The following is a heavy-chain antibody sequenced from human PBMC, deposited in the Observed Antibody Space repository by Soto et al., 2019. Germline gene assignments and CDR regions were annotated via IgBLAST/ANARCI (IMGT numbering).Heavy chain of an antibody. Sequence: GGSLRLSCTVSGLPFNDFGLHWVRQTPGKGLEWVAIISHDGKKKLSADSVKGRFTVSRDNSRNTLYLQMTRLGSADTALYFCAKTATYFDDYHNTGYSSEDYWGRGTMVTVSS. D-gene: IGHD3-9*01. CDR2: ISHDGKKK. CDR3: AKTATYFDDYHNTGYSSEDY. J-gene: IGHJ4*01. V-gene: IGHV3-30*18. CDR1: GLPFNDFG.